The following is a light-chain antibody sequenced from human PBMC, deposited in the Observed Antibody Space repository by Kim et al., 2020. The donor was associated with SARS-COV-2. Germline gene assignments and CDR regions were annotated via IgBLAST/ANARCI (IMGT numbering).Light chain of an antibody. CDR1: SIGGKS. CDR2: YDD. Sequence: SYELTQPPSMSVAPGKTASITCGGNSIGGKSVHWYQQKPGQAPVLVIYYDDSRPSGIPERFSASNFGNTAALTIGRVEAGDEADYYCQVWDSSSDQVVFGGGTQLTVL. J-gene: IGLJ2*01. V-gene: IGLV3-21*04. CDR3: QVWDSSSDQVV.